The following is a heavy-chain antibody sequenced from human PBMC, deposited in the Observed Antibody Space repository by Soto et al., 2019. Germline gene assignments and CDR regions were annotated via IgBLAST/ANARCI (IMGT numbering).Heavy chain of an antibody. CDR2: ISYDGSNK. CDR1: GFTFSSYG. V-gene: IGHV3-30*18. J-gene: IGHJ4*02. CDR3: AKEGSGSYFFDVYYFAY. D-gene: IGHD1-26*01. Sequence: QVQLVESGGGVVQPGRSLRLSCAASGFTFSSYGMHWVRQAPGKGLEWVAVISYDGSNKYYADSVKGRFTISRDNSKNTLDPQMNSLRDEDTAVYYCAKEGSGSYFFDVYYFAYWGQGTLVTVSS.